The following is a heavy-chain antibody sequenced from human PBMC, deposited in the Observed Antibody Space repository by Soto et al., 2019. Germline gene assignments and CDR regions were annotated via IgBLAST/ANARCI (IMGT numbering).Heavy chain of an antibody. Sequence: GGSLRLSCSASGFTFSSYAMHWVRQAPGKGLEYVSAISSNGGSTYYADSVKGRFTISRDNSKNPLYLQMSSLRAEDTAVYYCVKPDSSGWFDYWGQGTLVTVSS. CDR3: VKPDSSGWFDY. J-gene: IGHJ4*02. D-gene: IGHD6-19*01. V-gene: IGHV3-64D*09. CDR2: ISSNGGST. CDR1: GFTFSSYA.